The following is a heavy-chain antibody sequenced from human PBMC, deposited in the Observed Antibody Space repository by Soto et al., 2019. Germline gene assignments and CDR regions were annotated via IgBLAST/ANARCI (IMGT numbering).Heavy chain of an antibody. CDR1: GYTFTSYG. V-gene: IGHV1-18*01. CDR3: AKIRAAMAFPDAFDX. Sequence: ASVKVSCKASGYTFTSYGISWVRQAPGQGLEWMGWISAYNGNTNYAQKLQGRVTMTTDTSTSTAYMELRSLRSDDTAVYYCAKIRAAMAFPDAFDXWGQVTIVTVS. J-gene: IGHJ3*02. D-gene: IGHD2-2*01. CDR2: ISAYNGNT.